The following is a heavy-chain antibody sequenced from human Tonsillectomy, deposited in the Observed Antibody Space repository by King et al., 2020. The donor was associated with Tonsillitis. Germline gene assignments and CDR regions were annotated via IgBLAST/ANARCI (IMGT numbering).Heavy chain of an antibody. D-gene: IGHD4-17*01. J-gene: IGHJ3*02. V-gene: IGHV3-74*01. CDR1: GSTFSIFW. Sequence: VQLVESGGGLVQPGGSLRLSCAASGSTFSIFWMHWVRQAPGKGLVWVSRINSDGSTTSYADSVKGRFTISRDNAKNTLYLQMNSLRAEDTAVYYCAREVEFMDYGVPDAFDIWGQGTMVTVSS. CDR3: AREVEFMDYGVPDAFDI. CDR2: INSDGSTT.